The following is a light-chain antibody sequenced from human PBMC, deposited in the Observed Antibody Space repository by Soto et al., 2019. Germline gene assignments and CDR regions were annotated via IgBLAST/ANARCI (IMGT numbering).Light chain of an antibody. CDR2: YSN. V-gene: IGLV1-44*01. J-gene: IGLJ2*01. CDR3: EAWDDSLNGPV. CDR1: RSNIGDNT. Sequence: QSVLTQPPSVSGTPGQRVTISCSGSRSNIGDNTVNWYQQLPGTAPKLLVYYSNQRPSGVPDRFSGSKSGTSASLAISGLQSEDEADYYCEAWDDSLNGPVFGGGTKLTVL.